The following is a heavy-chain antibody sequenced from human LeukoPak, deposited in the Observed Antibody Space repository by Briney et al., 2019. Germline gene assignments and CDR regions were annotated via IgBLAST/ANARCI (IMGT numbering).Heavy chain of an antibody. D-gene: IGHD2-15*01. Sequence: GGSLRLSCAASGFTFSSYWMHWVRQAPGKGLVWVSRINSDGSSTSYADSVKGRFTISRDNAKNTLYLQMNSLRAEDTAVYYCAKGDIVVVVAAMSPDYYYGMGVWGKGTTVTVSS. CDR3: AKGDIVVVVAAMSPDYYYGMGV. CDR2: INSDGSST. V-gene: IGHV3-74*01. CDR1: GFTFSSYW. J-gene: IGHJ6*04.